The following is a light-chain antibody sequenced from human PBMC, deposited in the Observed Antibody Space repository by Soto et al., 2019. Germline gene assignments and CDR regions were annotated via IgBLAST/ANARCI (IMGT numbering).Light chain of an antibody. J-gene: IGKJ1*01. CDR2: KAS. V-gene: IGKV1-5*03. CDR1: QSISSW. Sequence: DIQMTQAQSTLSASVRDRVTFTFRASQSISSWLAWYQQKPGKAPKHLIYKASSLESGVPSRFSGSGSGTEFTLTISSLQPDDFATYYCQQYNSTGTLGQGTKVDI. CDR3: QQYNSTGT.